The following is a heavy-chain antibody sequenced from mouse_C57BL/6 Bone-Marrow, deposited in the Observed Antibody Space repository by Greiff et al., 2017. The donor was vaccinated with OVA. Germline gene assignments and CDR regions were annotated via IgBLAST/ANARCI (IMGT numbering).Heavy chain of an antibody. CDR1: GYSITSDY. D-gene: IGHD1-1*01. CDR2: ISYSGST. Sequence: EVTLMEAGPILAKPSQTLSLTCSVTGYSITSDYWNWIRKFPGTKLEYMGYISYSGSTYYNPSLKSRISITRDTSKNQYYLQLNSVTTEDTATYYCARYRGRGPYYAMDYWGQGTSVTVAS. J-gene: IGHJ4*01. CDR3: ARYRGRGPYYAMDY. V-gene: IGHV3-8*01.